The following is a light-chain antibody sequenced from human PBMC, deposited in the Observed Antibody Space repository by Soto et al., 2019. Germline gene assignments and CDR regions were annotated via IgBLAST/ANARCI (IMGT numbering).Light chain of an antibody. CDR3: QQSHSAPYT. CDR2: AAS. Sequence: DIQMTQSPSSLSASVGDRVTFICRASQSISNHLNWFQQKPGKAPNLLISAASTLQRGVPSRFSGSGSGTDFTLTISSLQPVDFATYSCQQSHSAPYTFGQGTKLEI. J-gene: IGKJ2*01. CDR1: QSISNH. V-gene: IGKV1-39*01.